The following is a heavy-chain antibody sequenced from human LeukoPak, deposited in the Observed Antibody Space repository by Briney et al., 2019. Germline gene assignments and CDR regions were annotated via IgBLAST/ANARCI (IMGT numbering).Heavy chain of an antibody. Sequence: GGSLRLSCAASGFTFSSYGMHWVRQAPGKGLEWVAFIRYDGSNKYYADSVKGRFTISRDNSKNTLYLQMNSLRAEDTAVYYCAKGGEYYDYVWGSYPIDYWGQGTLVTVSS. CDR3: AKGGEYYDYVWGSYPIDY. CDR2: IRYDGSNK. D-gene: IGHD3-16*01. V-gene: IGHV3-30*02. J-gene: IGHJ4*02. CDR1: GFTFSSYG.